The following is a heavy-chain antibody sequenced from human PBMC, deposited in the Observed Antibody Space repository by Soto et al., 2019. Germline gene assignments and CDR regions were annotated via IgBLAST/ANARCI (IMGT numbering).Heavy chain of an antibody. J-gene: IGHJ6*02. Sequence: AAVKVSCKASGYTFTRSGISWVRQAPGQGLEWMGWISTYNGDTNYAQTFQGRVTMTTDTSTSTVHMEVRSLRSDDTAVYYCAREGVAPYYYYGMDVWGQGTTVTVSS. D-gene: IGHD5-12*01. CDR3: AREGVAPYYYYGMDV. CDR1: GYTFTRSG. V-gene: IGHV1-18*01. CDR2: ISTYNGDT.